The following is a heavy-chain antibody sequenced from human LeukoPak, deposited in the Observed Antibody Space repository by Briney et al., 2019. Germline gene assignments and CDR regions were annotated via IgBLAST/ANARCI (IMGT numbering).Heavy chain of an antibody. CDR1: GFTFSSYA. V-gene: IGHV3-30-3*01. Sequence: PGRSLRLSCAASGFTFSSYAMHWVRQAPGKGLEWVAVISYDGSNKYYADSVKGRFTISRDNSKNTLYLQMNSLRAEDTAVYYCARGRPDLMDYGDYEGYFDYWGQGTLVTVSS. CDR3: ARGRPDLMDYGDYEGYFDY. D-gene: IGHD4-17*01. CDR2: ISYDGSNK. J-gene: IGHJ4*02.